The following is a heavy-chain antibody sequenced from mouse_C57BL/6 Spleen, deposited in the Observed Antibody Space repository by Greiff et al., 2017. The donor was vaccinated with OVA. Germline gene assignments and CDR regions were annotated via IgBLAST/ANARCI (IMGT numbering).Heavy chain of an antibody. V-gene: IGHV1-82*01. CDR1: GYAFSSSW. Sequence: QVQLQQPGAELVRPGSSVKLSCKASGYAFSSSWMNWVKQRPGKGLEWIGRLYPGDGDTNYNGKFKGKATLTADKSSSTAYMQLSSLTSEDSAVYFCARREDFDVWGTGTTVTVSS. CDR2: LYPGDGDT. CDR3: ARREDFDV. J-gene: IGHJ1*03.